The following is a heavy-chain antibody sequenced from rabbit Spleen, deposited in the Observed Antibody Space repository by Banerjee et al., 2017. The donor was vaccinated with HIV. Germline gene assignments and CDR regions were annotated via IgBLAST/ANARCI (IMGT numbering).Heavy chain of an antibody. D-gene: IGHD7-1*01. J-gene: IGHJ6*01. Sequence: QSLEESGGDLVKPGASLTLTCTASGFSFSSGYDMCWVRQAPGKGLEWIACIYAGSTGTTYYANWAKGRFTISKTSSTTVTLQMASLTAADTATYFCARDTGTSFSSYGMDLWGQGTLVTVS. CDR1: GFSFSSGYD. V-gene: IGHV1S40*01. CDR2: IYAGSTGTT. CDR3: ARDTGTSFSSYGMDL.